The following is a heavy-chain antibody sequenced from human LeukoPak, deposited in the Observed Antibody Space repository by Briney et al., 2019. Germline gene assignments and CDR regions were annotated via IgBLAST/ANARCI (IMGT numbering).Heavy chain of an antibody. CDR3: AKAAHYDNTTGYWNS. Sequence: PGRSLRLSCAASGFTFDDYAMHWVRQAPGKGLEWVSAIYGGGNTYFADSVKGRFIISRDNSKNTLYLQMNSLRAEDTAIYHCAKAAHYDNTTGYWNSWGQGTLVTVSS. D-gene: IGHD3-9*01. CDR1: GFTFDDYA. J-gene: IGHJ4*02. CDR2: IYGGGNT. V-gene: IGHV3-23*01.